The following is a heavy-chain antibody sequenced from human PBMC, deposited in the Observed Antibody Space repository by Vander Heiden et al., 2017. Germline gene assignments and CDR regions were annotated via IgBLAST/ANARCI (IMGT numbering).Heavy chain of an antibody. CDR1: GGSFSGYY. V-gene: IGHV4-34*01. Sequence: QVQLQQWGAGLLKPSETLSLTCAVYGGSFSGYYWSWIRQPPGKGLEWIGEINHSGSTNYNPSLKSRVTISVDTSKNQFSLKLSSVTAADTAVYYCARGGYIYVPAMGYWGQGTLVTVSS. CDR3: ARGGYIYVPAMGY. J-gene: IGHJ4*02. CDR2: INHSGST. D-gene: IGHD5-18*01.